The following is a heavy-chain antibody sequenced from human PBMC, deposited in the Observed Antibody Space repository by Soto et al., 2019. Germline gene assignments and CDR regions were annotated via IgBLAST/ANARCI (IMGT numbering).Heavy chain of an antibody. V-gene: IGHV4-39*01. CDR1: GGSISASSYY. CDR2: MDYSGST. CDR3: ARRLYYDSSGFEGGGMDV. D-gene: IGHD3-22*01. J-gene: IGHJ6*02. Sequence: SETLSLTCTVSGGSISASSYYWGWIRQPPGKGLEWIGSMDYSGSTYYNPSLKSRVTISVDTSKNQFSLKLSSLTAADTAVYYCARRLYYDSSGFEGGGMDVWGQGTTVTVSS.